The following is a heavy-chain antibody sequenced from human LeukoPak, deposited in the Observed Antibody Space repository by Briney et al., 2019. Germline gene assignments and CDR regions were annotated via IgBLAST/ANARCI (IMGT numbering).Heavy chain of an antibody. D-gene: IGHD5-18*01. V-gene: IGHV3-30*02. CDR2: IRYDGSNK. CDR1: GLTSSTYA. J-gene: IGHJ3*02. CDR3: VKGDSYAFVI. Sequence: PGGSLRLTCAASGLTSSTYAMHWVRQAPGKGPALVAFIRYDGSNKYYGDSVKGRFTISRDNSKNTLCLQMNSLRAEDTAVYYCVKGDSYAFVIWGQGTMVTVSA.